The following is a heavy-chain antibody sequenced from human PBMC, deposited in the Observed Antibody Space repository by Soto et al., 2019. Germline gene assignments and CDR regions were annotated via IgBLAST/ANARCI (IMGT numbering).Heavy chain of an antibody. V-gene: IGHV3-73*01. J-gene: IGHJ4*02. CDR3: TRHTSDY. CDR2: IRSRPNNYAT. Sequence: GGSLRLSCAASGFTFSGSAMHWVRQASGKGLEWVGRIRSRPNNYATAYAASVQGRFTISRDDSKNTAYLQMNSLKTEDTAVYYCTRHTSDYWGQGTLVTVSS. CDR1: GFTFSGSA.